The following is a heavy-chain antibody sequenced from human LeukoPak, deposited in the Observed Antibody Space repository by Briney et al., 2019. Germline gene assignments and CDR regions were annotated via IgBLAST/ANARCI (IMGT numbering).Heavy chain of an antibody. Sequence: SETLSLTCTVSGGSISSYHWSWIRQPPGKGLECIGYIYSSGSTNYNPSLKSRVTISVDTSKNQFSLKLSSVTAADTAVYYCARFAAWFDPWGQGTLVTVSS. J-gene: IGHJ5*02. CDR1: GGSISSYH. D-gene: IGHD6-13*01. CDR2: IYSSGST. V-gene: IGHV4-59*01. CDR3: ARFAAWFDP.